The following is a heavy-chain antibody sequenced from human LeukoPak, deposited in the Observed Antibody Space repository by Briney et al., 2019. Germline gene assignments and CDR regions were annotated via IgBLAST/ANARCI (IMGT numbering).Heavy chain of an antibody. V-gene: IGHV4-38-2*02. CDR1: GYSVSSGYY. CDR2: VYHSGDT. CDR3: ARSKAHLSTSWYGTWFDP. D-gene: IGHD2-2*01. J-gene: IGHJ5*02. Sequence: SETLSLTCTVSGYSVSSGYYWGWIRQPPGKGLEWIGSVYHSGDTYYNPSLKSRVTISVDTSKTQLSLKLSSVTAADTAVYYCARSKAHLSTSWYGTWFDPWGQGTLVTVSS.